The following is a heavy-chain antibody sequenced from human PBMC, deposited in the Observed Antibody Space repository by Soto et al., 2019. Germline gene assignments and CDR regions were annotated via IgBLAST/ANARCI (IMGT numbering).Heavy chain of an antibody. CDR2: IYYSGST. J-gene: IGHJ4*02. Sequence: QVQLQESGPGLVKPSETLSLTCTVPGGSISSYYWSWIRQLPGKELEWIGYIYYSGSTNYNPSLKSGVTISVDTSTYQLSLKLSSVSAADTAVYYCARRDARALDYLGQGPMDTVSS. V-gene: IGHV4-59*08. CDR1: GGSISSYY. CDR3: ARRDARALDY.